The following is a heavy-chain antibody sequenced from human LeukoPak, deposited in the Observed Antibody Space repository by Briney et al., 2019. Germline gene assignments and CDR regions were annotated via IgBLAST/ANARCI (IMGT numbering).Heavy chain of an antibody. CDR1: GFTFSDAW. D-gene: IGHD1-26*01. V-gene: IGHV3-15*01. CDR3: TTDGSTTLSNTFDY. CDR2: IKSRNRGETV. J-gene: IGHJ4*02. Sequence: GGSLRLSRAASGFTFSDAWMNWVRLAPGKGLEWVGRIKSRNRGETVDYAAPVKGRFTISRDDSKTTVYLQMNSLKTEDTAIYYCTTDGSTTLSNTFDYWGQGTLVTVSS.